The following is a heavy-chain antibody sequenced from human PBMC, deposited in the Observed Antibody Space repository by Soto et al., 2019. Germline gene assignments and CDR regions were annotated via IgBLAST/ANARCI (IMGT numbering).Heavy chain of an antibody. V-gene: IGHV3-23*01. Sequence: GGSLRLSCAASGFTFSGDALSLVVSWVRQTPGKGLEWVSAISGSGSRTYYADSVKSRFTISRDNSKKTVYLQMDSLRGEDTGVYSCANGPPANSHINPCLGPWGQGNLVTVSS. J-gene: IGHJ5*02. CDR1: GFTFSGDA. CDR3: ANGPPANSHINPCLGP. CDR2: ISGSGSRT. D-gene: IGHD2-15*01.